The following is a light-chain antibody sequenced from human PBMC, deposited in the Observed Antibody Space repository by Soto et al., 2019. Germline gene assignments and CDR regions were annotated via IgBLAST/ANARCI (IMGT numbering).Light chain of an antibody. J-gene: IGKJ1*01. CDR2: GAS. CDR1: QSVSSSY. V-gene: IGKV3-20*01. CDR3: QQYGSSPRT. Sequence: EIVLTQSPGTLSLSPGERAALSCRASQSVSSSYLAGYQQKPGQAPRLLIYGASSRATGIPDRFSGSGSGTDFTLTISRLEPEDFAVDYCQQYGSSPRTFGQGTKVEIK.